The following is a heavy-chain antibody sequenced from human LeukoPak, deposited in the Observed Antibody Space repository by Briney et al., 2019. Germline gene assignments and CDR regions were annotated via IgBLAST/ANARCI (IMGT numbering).Heavy chain of an antibody. D-gene: IGHD2-2*01. V-gene: IGHV3-21*01. Sequence: PGGSLRLSCAASGFTFSNSAMTWIRQLPGKGLEWASSISSSSSYIYYADSVKGRFTISRDNAKNSLYLQMNSLRAEDTAVYYCASSYQYCSSTSCYVSWGQGTLVTVSS. CDR1: GFTFSNSA. J-gene: IGHJ5*02. CDR3: ASSYQYCSSTSCYVS. CDR2: ISSSSSYI.